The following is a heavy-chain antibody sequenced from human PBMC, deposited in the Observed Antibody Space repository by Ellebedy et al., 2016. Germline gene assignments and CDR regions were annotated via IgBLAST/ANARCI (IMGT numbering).Heavy chain of an antibody. J-gene: IGHJ4*02. Sequence: GESLKISXAASGFTFSSYWLSWVRQAPGKGLEWVANIKHDGSEKYYVASVKGRFTISRDNAKNSLYLQMNSLRAEDTAVYYCAKDHGACVAAAGTCGFDYWGQGTLVTVSS. CDR3: AKDHGACVAAAGTCGFDY. CDR1: GFTFSSYW. CDR2: IKHDGSEK. D-gene: IGHD6-13*01. V-gene: IGHV3-7*01.